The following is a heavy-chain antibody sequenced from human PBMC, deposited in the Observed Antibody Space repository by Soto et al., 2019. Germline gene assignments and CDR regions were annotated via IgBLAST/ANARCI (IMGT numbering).Heavy chain of an antibody. V-gene: IGHV1-2*04. CDR1: GYTFTGYY. J-gene: IGHJ4*02. CDR2: INPNSGGT. CDR3: ARAFGSSGWYEPFDY. D-gene: IGHD6-19*01. Sequence: ASVKVSCKASGYTFTGYYMHWVRQAPGQGLEWMGWINPNSGGTNYAQKFQGWVTMTRDTSISTAYMELSRLRSDDTAVYYCARAFGSSGWYEPFDYWGQGTLVTVSS.